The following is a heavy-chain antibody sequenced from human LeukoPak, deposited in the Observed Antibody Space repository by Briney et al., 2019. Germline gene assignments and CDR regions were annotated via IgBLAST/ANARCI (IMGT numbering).Heavy chain of an antibody. Sequence: ASVKVSCKASGYTFTSYGISWVRQAPGQGLEWMGWISAYNGNTNYAQKLQGRVTMTTDTSTSTAYMELRSLRSDDAAVYYCASGPYSNYLTYFDYWGQGTLVTVSS. V-gene: IGHV1-18*01. CDR1: GYTFTSYG. D-gene: IGHD4-11*01. CDR3: ASGPYSNYLTYFDY. CDR2: ISAYNGNT. J-gene: IGHJ4*02.